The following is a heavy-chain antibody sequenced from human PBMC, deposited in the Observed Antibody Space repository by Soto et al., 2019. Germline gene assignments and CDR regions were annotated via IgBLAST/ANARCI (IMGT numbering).Heavy chain of an antibody. CDR2: IYYSGST. J-gene: IGHJ6*02. CDR3: ARGSGRDTIFGVGMFDV. Sequence: SETLSLTCTVSGGSISSGGYYWSWIRQHPGKGLEWIGYIYYSGSTYYNPSLKSRVTISVDTSKNQFSLKLSSVTAADTAVYYCARGSGRDTIFGVGMFDVWGQGTTVTVSS. D-gene: IGHD3-3*01. CDR1: GGSISSGGYY. V-gene: IGHV4-31*03.